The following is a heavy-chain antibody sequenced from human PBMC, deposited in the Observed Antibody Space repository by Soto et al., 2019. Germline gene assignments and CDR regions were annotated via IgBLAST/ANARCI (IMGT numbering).Heavy chain of an antibody. CDR1: GYTFTSYG. CDR3: ARDRRYNWNYGWFDP. D-gene: IGHD1-7*01. Sequence: QVQLVQSGAEVKKPGASVKVSCKASGYTFTSYGISWVRQAPGQGLEWMGWISPYNGNTNYAQNLQGRVNMTTDTSTSTAYMELRSLRSDDTAVYYCARDRRYNWNYGWFDPWGQGTLVTVSS. CDR2: ISPYNGNT. V-gene: IGHV1-18*01. J-gene: IGHJ5*02.